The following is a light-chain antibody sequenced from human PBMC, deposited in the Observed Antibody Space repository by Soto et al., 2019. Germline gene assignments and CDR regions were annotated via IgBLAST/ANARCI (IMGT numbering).Light chain of an antibody. Sequence: IKMTKSPSTLSASVGDRVTITCRASQSISSWLAWYQQKPGKAPKLLIYKASSLESGVPSRFSGSGSGTEFTLTISSLQPDDFATYYCQQYNSYWTFGQGTKVDI. CDR1: QSISSW. CDR3: QQYNSYWT. CDR2: KAS. V-gene: IGKV1-5*03. J-gene: IGKJ1*01.